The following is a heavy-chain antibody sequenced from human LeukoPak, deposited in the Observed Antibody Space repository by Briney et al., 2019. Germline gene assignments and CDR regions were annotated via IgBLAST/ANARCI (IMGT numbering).Heavy chain of an antibody. CDR2: MNPNSGNT. V-gene: IGHV1-8*01. Sequence: ASVKVSCKASGYTFTSYDINWVRQATGQGLEWMGWMNPNSGNTGYAQKLQGRVTMTEDTSTDTAYMELSSLRSEDTAVYYCATVGRRFWSGYPHWGQGTLVTVSS. D-gene: IGHD3-3*01. CDR3: ATVGRRFWSGYPH. J-gene: IGHJ4*02. CDR1: GYTFTSYD.